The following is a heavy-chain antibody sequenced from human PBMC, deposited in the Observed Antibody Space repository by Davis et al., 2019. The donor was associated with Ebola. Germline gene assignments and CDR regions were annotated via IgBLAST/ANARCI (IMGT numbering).Heavy chain of an antibody. Sequence: ASVKVSCKASGYTFTGYQMHWVRQAPGQGLEWMGWINPNSGGTNYAQKFQGRVTMTRDTSISTAYMELSRLRSDDTAVYYCARMIAPVNYYDSSGYYLRHEKFDYWGQGTLVTVSS. CDR3: ARMIAPVNYYDSSGYYLRHEKFDY. CDR1: GYTFTGYQ. D-gene: IGHD3-22*01. V-gene: IGHV1-2*02. CDR2: INPNSGGT. J-gene: IGHJ4*02.